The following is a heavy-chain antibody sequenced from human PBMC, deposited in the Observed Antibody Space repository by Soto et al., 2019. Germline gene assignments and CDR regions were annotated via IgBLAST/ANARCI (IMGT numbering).Heavy chain of an antibody. J-gene: IGHJ5*02. CDR2: IYYSGST. Sequence: QVQLQESGPGLVKPSQTLSLTCTVSGGSISSGGYYWSWIRQHPGKGLEWIGYIYYSGSTYYNPSLKSRVTISVDPSKNQFSLKLSSVTAADTAVYYCARDAEVRGVTGWFDPWGQGTLVTVSS. D-gene: IGHD3-10*01. CDR1: GGSISSGGYY. V-gene: IGHV4-31*03. CDR3: ARDAEVRGVTGWFDP.